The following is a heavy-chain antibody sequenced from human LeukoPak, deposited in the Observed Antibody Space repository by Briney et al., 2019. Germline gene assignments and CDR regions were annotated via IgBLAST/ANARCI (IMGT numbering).Heavy chain of an antibody. D-gene: IGHD2-15*01. J-gene: IGHJ4*02. V-gene: IGHV3-64*01. CDR1: GFTFSSYA. CDR3: ARGTCSGGSCYFDY. CDR2: ISPNGGST. Sequence: GGSLRLSCAASGFTFSSYAMHWVRQAPGKGLEYVSAISPNGGSTYYANSVKGKFTISRDNSKKTLYLQMGSLRAEDMAVYYCARGTCSGGSCYFDYWGQGTLVTVSS.